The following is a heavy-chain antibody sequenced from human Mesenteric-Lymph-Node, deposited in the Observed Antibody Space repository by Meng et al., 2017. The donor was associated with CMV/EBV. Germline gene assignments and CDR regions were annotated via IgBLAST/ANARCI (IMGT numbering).Heavy chain of an antibody. V-gene: IGHV4-34*01. Sequence: SFSGYYWNWIRQPPGKGLEWIGEINHSGSTNYTPSLKSRVTVSIDTSKNQFSLKLNSVTAADTAVYYCARDRARLRYTSLGGRFDPWGQGTLVTVSS. D-gene: IGHD3-16*01. CDR3: ARDRARLRYTSLGGRFDP. CDR2: INHSGST. J-gene: IGHJ5*02. CDR1: SFSGYY.